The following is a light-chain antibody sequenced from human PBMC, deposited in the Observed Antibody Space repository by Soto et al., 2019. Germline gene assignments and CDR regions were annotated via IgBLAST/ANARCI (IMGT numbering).Light chain of an antibody. J-gene: IGLJ1*01. CDR3: SSYTSSDIKV. V-gene: IGLV2-14*01. Sequence: QSALAQPASLSGSPGQSITISCTGTSSDIGAYDYVSWFQQHPGKAPKLMISEVNNRPSGVSNRFSGSKSGNTAYLTISGLQVEDEAEYYCSSYTSSDIKVFGTGTKVTVL. CDR2: EVN. CDR1: SSDIGAYDY.